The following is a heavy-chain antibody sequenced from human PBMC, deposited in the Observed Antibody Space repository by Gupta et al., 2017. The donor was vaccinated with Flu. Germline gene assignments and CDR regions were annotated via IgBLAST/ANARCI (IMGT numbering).Heavy chain of an antibody. V-gene: IGHV3-48*04. Sequence: FSTYAMNWVRRAAGKGLEWVSYITGDQKTRYYMESVKGRCTISRDNAKNSLALQMNSLRVEDTAGYYCTIGGYDGWDFDFWGQGTRVSVSS. CDR2: ITGDQKTR. CDR3: TIGGYDGWDFDF. D-gene: IGHD6-19*01. CDR1: FSTYA. J-gene: IGHJ4*02.